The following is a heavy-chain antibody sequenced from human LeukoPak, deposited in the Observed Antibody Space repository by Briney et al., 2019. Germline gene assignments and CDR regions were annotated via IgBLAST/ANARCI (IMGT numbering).Heavy chain of an antibody. J-gene: IGHJ4*02. CDR3: ARNEWELNFDY. CDR1: GGSISSRSYY. CDR2: IYYSGST. Sequence: SETLSLTCTVSGGSISSRSYYWGWIRQPPGKGLVWIGSIYYSGSTYYNPSLKSRVTISVDTSKNQFSLKLSSVTAADTAVYYCARNEWELNFDYWGQGTLVTVSS. V-gene: IGHV4-39*01. D-gene: IGHD1-26*01.